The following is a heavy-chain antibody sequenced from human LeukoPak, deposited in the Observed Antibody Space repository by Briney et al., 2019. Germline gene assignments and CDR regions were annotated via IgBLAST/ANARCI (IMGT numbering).Heavy chain of an antibody. CDR3: AKVGYCSGGSCYSIDY. CDR2: IRYDGSNK. Sequence: GGALRLSCAASGFTFSSYGMSWVRQAPGKGLEWVAFIRYDGSNKYYADSVKGRFTISRDNSKNTLYLQMNSLRAEDTAVYYCAKVGYCSGGSCYSIDYWGQGTLVTVSS. CDR1: GFTFSSYG. D-gene: IGHD2-15*01. J-gene: IGHJ4*02. V-gene: IGHV3-30*02.